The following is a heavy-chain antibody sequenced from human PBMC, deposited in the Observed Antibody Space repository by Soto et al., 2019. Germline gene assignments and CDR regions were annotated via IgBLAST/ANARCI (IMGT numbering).Heavy chain of an antibody. J-gene: IGHJ6*02. CDR1: GFSFGDSA. CDR3: AVTDLPFRPLTEPTENGMDV. V-gene: IGHV1-58*01. Sequence: ELVQSGPEAREPGTSVKVSCRASGFSFGDSAVQWVRQGRRQRLEWIGWIVVVNGNTNYARKFEGRVTLTRDASTSTSHMELTSLSSEDTAVYFCAVTDLPFRPLTEPTENGMDVWGQGTTVTVSS. D-gene: IGHD3-3*02. CDR2: IVVVNGNT.